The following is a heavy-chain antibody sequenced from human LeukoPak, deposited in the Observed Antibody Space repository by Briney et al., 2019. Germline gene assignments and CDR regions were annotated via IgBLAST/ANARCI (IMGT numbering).Heavy chain of an antibody. CDR3: ARYSYGSLSSKYYYYYMDV. V-gene: IGHV1-2*02. Sequence: ASVTVSFKASGYTFTGYYMHWVRQAPGQGLEWMGWINPNSGGTKYAQKFQGRVTMTRNTSISTAYMELSSLRSEDTAVYYCARYSYGSLSSKYYYYYMDVWGKGTTVTISS. CDR1: GYTFTGYY. J-gene: IGHJ6*03. CDR2: INPNSGGT. D-gene: IGHD5-18*01.